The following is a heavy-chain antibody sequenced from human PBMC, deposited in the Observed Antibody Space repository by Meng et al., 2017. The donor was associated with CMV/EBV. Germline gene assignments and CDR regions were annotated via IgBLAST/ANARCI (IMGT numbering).Heavy chain of an antibody. CDR2: ISSSSSYI. J-gene: IGHJ6*02. CDR1: GFTFSSYS. Sequence: GESLKISCAASGFTFSSYSMNWVRQAPGKGLEWVSSISSSSSYIYYADSVKGRFTISRDNAKNSLYLQMNSLRAEDTAVYYCASLLGIYYGTDVWGQGTTVTVSS. CDR3: ASLLGIYYGTDV. D-gene: IGHD6-13*01. V-gene: IGHV3-21*01.